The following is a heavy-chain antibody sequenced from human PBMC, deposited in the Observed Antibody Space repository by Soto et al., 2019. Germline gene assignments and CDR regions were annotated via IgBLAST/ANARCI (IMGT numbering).Heavy chain of an antibody. CDR1: GGSFSGYY. V-gene: IGHV4-34*01. CDR2: INHSGST. J-gene: IGHJ4*02. Sequence: SETLSLTCAASGGSFSGYYWSWIRQPPGKGLEWIGEINHSGSTKYNPSLKSRVTISADASKSQFSLKLSSVTAADTAVYYCDRGSYASTDYFVGSPIFDYWGQGSLVTVSS. CDR3: DRGSYASTDYFVGSPIFDY. D-gene: IGHD2-15*01.